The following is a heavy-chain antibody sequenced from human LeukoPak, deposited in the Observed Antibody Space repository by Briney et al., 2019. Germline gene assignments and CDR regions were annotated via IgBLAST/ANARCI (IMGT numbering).Heavy chain of an antibody. CDR2: MHYSGTT. CDR3: ARNDRGRPADY. D-gene: IGHD1-26*01. CDR1: SGSINNSPYY. V-gene: IGHV4-39*01. Sequence: SETLSLTCTVSSGSINNSPYYWGWIRQPPGKELEWIVSMHYSGTTYYNPSLKSRVTISVDTSKNQFSLRLISVTAADTAVFYCARNDRGRPADYWGQGTLVTVSS. J-gene: IGHJ4*02.